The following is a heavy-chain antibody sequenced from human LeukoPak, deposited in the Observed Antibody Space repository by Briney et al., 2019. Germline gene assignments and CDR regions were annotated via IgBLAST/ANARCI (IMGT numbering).Heavy chain of an antibody. Sequence: ASVTVSCKASGYTFTGYYMHWVRQAPGQGLEWMGWINPNSGGTNYAQKFQGRVTMTRDTSISTAYMELSRLRSDDTAVYYCAGRSGSYYNEALDYWGQGTLVTVSS. V-gene: IGHV1-2*02. J-gene: IGHJ4*02. D-gene: IGHD1-26*01. CDR1: GYTFTGYY. CDR2: INPNSGGT. CDR3: AGRSGSYYNEALDY.